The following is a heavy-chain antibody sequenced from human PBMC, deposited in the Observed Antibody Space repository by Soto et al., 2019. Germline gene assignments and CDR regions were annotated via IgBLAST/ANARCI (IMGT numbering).Heavy chain of an antibody. V-gene: IGHV3-23*01. CDR1: VFTFNKYP. D-gene: IGHD3-3*01. J-gene: IGHJ4*02. Sequence: GSPGPSEAACVFTFNKYPMCWVRQTLGCGREWDSAISGSGVRTYSADTVKGRITHARNNAKNTLFLEVDALCYDDTAVYYCARVVSYYDFGIEGWGQGTVVTVSS. CDR2: ISGSGVRT. CDR3: ARVVSYYDFGIEG.